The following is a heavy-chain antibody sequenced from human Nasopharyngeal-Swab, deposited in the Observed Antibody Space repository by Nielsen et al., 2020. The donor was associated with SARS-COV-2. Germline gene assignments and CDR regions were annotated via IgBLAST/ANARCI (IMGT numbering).Heavy chain of an antibody. D-gene: IGHD1-7*01. Sequence: ESLKISCAASGFPFSSYAMRWVRQAPGTGLEWVSALVGSGGSTFYADSVRGRFTISRDNSTHTLFLQITSLRAEDTAVYYCANPTTRSAFDIWGQGTMVTVSS. CDR2: LVGSGGST. V-gene: IGHV3-23*01. CDR3: ANPTTRSAFDI. J-gene: IGHJ3*02. CDR1: GFPFSSYA.